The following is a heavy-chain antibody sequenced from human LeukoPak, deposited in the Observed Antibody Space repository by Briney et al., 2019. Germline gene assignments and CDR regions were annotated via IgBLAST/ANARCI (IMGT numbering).Heavy chain of an antibody. V-gene: IGHV1-8*01. CDR1: GYTFTSYD. Sequence: ASVKVSCKASGYTFTSYDINWVRQATGQGLEWMGWMNPNSGNTGYAQKFQGRVTMTRNTSISTAYMELSSLRSEDTAVYYCARDPLSAIAARDYWGQGTLVTVSS. CDR2: MNPNSGNT. D-gene: IGHD6-13*01. J-gene: IGHJ4*02. CDR3: ARDPLSAIAARDY.